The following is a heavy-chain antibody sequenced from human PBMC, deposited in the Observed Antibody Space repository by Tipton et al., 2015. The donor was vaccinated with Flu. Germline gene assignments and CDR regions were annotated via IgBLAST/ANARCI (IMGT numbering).Heavy chain of an antibody. D-gene: IGHD2-21*02. J-gene: IGHJ4*02. CDR3: ARIPYCGGDCYFSLFDY. CDR2: INHSGST. Sequence: LRLSCAVYGGSFSGYYWSWIRQPPGKGLEWIGEINHSGSTNYNPSLKSRVTISVDTSKNQFSLKLSSVTAADTAVYYCARIPYCGGDCYFSLFDYWGQGTLVTVSS. CDR1: GGSFSGYY. V-gene: IGHV4-34*01.